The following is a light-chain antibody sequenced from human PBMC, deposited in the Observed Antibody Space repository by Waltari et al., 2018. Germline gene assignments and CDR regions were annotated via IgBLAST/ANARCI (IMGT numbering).Light chain of an antibody. CDR2: KAS. V-gene: IGKV1-5*03. Sequence: DIQMTQSPSTLSASVGDRVTITCRASQSISSWLAWYQQKPGKAHKLLIYKASSLESGVPSRFSGSGSWTEFTLTISSLQPDDFATYYCQQYNSYPYTFGQGTKLEIK. CDR3: QQYNSYPYT. J-gene: IGKJ2*01. CDR1: QSISSW.